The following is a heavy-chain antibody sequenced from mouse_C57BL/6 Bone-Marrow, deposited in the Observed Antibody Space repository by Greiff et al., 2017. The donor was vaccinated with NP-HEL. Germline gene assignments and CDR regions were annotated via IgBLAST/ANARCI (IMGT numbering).Heavy chain of an antibody. CDR3: TSFITTVVAADV. D-gene: IGHD1-1*01. J-gene: IGHJ1*03. Sequence: EVKLVESGAELVRPGASVKLSCTASGFNFKDDYMHWVKQRPEQGLEWIGWIDPENGDTEYASQFQGKATITADTSSNTAYLPLSSLTSVDTAVYYCTSFITTVVAADVWGTGTTVTVSS. V-gene: IGHV14-4*01. CDR1: GFNFKDDY. CDR2: IDPENGDT.